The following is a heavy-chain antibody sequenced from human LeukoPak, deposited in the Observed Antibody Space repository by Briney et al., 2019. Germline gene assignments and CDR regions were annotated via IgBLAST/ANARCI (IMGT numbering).Heavy chain of an antibody. V-gene: IGHV3-11*01. CDR2: ISSSGSTI. J-gene: IGHJ3*02. CDR3: ARRGYSYGSDAFDI. D-gene: IGHD5-18*01. CDR1: GFTFSDYY. Sequence: PGGSLRLSCAASGFTFSDYYMSWIRQAPGKGLEWVSYISSSGSTIYYADSVKGRFTISRDNAKNSLYLRMNSLRAEGTAVYYCARRGYSYGSDAFDIWGQGTMVTVSS.